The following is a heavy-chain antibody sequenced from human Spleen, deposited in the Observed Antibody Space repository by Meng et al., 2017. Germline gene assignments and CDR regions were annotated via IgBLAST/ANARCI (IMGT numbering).Heavy chain of an antibody. CDR1: GYTFTDYG. Sequence: ASVKVSCKTSGYTFTDYGLSWVRQAPGQGLEWMGWIDPYNGNTNHAQKFQGRVTMTTDTSTGTAYMELRSLRSDDTALYYCARDPVGPVPAGEGYDYWGQGTLVTVSS. CDR2: IDPYNGNT. V-gene: IGHV1-18*01. D-gene: IGHD3-10*01. J-gene: IGHJ4*02. CDR3: ARDPVGPVPAGEGYDY.